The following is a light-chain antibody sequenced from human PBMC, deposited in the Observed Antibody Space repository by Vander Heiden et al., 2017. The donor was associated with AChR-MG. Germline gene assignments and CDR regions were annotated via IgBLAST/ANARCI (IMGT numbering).Light chain of an antibody. CDR3: QSYDRSLSGWV. CDR2: GNS. V-gene: IGLV1-40*01. J-gene: IGLJ3*02. Sequence: QSVLTQSPSVSGAPGQRVTISCTENNPNIGAAYDVHWYQQVPGTAPKLLIYGNSNRPSGVPDRFSGSKSGTSASLAITGLQAEDEADYYCQSYDRSLSGWVFGGGTKLTVL. CDR1: NPNIGAAYD.